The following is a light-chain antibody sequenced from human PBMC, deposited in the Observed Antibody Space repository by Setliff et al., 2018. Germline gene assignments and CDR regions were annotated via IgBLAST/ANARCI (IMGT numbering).Light chain of an antibody. CDR1: GGLVGGYNY. Sequence: QSVLTQPPSASGSPGQSVTISCTGTGGLVGGYNYVSWYQQHPGKAPRLIIYEVTKRPSGVPDRFSGSNSGNTASLTVSGLQAEDEADYYCSSYEGSNNYVFGTGTKVTVL. CDR2: EVT. V-gene: IGLV2-8*01. CDR3: SSYEGSNNYV. J-gene: IGLJ1*01.